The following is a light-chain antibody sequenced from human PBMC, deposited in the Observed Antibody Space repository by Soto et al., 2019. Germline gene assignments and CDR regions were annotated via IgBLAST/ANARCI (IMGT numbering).Light chain of an antibody. CDR1: SSNIGAGYD. CDR2: GNS. Sequence: QSVLTQPPSVSGAPGQRVTISCTGSSSNIGAGYDVHWYQHLPGTAPKLLIYGNSNRPSGVPDRFSGSKSGTSASLAITGLQADDEAAYYCQSYDSSLRGSVFGGGTKVTVL. J-gene: IGLJ2*01. CDR3: QSYDSSLRGSV. V-gene: IGLV1-40*01.